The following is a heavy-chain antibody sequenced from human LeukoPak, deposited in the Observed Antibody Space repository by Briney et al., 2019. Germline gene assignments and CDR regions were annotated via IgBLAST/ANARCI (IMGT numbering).Heavy chain of an antibody. CDR2: IYPGGSND. Sequence: GESLKISCKCSGFDFTAYGIAWVRQMPGKGLEWMGNIYPGGSNDRYSPSFQGPITMSADKSITPVYLQRSSLKAPEPAMYFCARHFPSAWFCFWGQGRLVTVSS. CDR1: GFDFTAYG. V-gene: IGHV5-51*01. D-gene: IGHD3-16*01. J-gene: IGHJ4*02. CDR3: ARHFPSAWFCF.